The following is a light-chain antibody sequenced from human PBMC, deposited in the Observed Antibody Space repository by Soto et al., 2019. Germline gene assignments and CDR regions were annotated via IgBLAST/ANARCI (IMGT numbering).Light chain of an antibody. CDR1: QDVRNY. J-gene: IGKJ1*01. Sequence: AIQMTQSPCSLSASVGDRFTITCRASQDVRNYVGWYQQKPGKAPKLLIYAASTLQSGVRSRFSGSGSGTDFTLPITSLQPDDFATYYCQQYKDYTYTFGQGTQV. CDR2: AAS. V-gene: IGKV1-6*01. CDR3: QQYKDYTYT.